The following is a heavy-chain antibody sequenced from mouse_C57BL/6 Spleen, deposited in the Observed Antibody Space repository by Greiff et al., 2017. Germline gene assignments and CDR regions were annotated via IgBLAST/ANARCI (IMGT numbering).Heavy chain of an antibody. Sequence: VHLVESGAELARPGASVKLSCKASGYTFTSYGISWVKQRTGQGLEWIGEIYPRSGNTYYNEKFKGKATLTADKSSSTAYMELRSLTSEDSAVYFCARSYDYDVSPYYAMDYWGQGTSVTVSS. CDR2: IYPRSGNT. CDR3: ARSYDYDVSPYYAMDY. V-gene: IGHV1-81*01. D-gene: IGHD2-4*01. CDR1: GYTFTSYG. J-gene: IGHJ4*01.